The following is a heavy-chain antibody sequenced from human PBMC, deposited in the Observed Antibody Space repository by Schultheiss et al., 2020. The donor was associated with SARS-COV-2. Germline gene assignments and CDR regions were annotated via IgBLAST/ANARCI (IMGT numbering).Heavy chain of an antibody. J-gene: IGHJ4*02. D-gene: IGHD6-19*01. CDR3: ARSRIGSSGWYRGYYFDY. Sequence: SETLSLTCAVSGGSISSSNWWSWVRQPPGKGLEWIGEIYHSGSTNYNPSLKSRVTISVDKSKNQFSLKLSSVTAADTAVYYCARSRIGSSGWYRGYYFDYWGQGTLVTVSS. V-gene: IGHV4-4*02. CDR2: IYHSGST. CDR1: GGSISSSNW.